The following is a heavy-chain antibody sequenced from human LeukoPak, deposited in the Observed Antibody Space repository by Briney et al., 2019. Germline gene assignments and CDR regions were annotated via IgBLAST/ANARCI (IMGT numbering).Heavy chain of an antibody. Sequence: GGSLRLSCAASGFTFSNYAMSWVRQAPGKGLEWVSGISGSDGTTYYADSVKGRFTISRDNSKNTLYLQMNSLRAEDTAVYYCARNFHRRLYDSSGYYPYWGQGTLVTVSS. CDR2: ISGSDGTT. CDR3: ARNFHRRLYDSSGYYPY. J-gene: IGHJ4*02. V-gene: IGHV3-23*01. D-gene: IGHD3-22*01. CDR1: GFTFSNYA.